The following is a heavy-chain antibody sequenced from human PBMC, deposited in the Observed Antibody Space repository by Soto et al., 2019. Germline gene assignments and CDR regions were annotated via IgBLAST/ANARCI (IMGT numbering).Heavy chain of an antibody. D-gene: IGHD2-21*02. J-gene: IGHJ4*02. CDR1: GYSFTSTY. CDR3: ALKVVTYYDN. Sequence: QVQLVQSGAEVKKPGASVRISCRASGYSFTSTYVHWVRPAPGQGPEWMGIINPAGGTTYYAQKFQGRLTITSDTSTDTVFMDLNDLTSEDTAVYFCALKVVTYYDNWGQGTLLTVSS. V-gene: IGHV1-46*01. CDR2: INPAGGTT.